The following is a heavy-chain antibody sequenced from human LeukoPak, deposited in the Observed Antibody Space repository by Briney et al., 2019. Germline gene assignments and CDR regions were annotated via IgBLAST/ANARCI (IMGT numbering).Heavy chain of an antibody. J-gene: IGHJ6*03. D-gene: IGHD6-13*01. Sequence: SVKVSCKASGGTFSSYAISWVRQAPGLGLEWMGGIIPIIGTANYAQKFQGRVTITADESTSTAYMELSSLRSEDTAVYYCARAGGIAAAGTYYYYYYYMDVWGKGTTVTVSS. V-gene: IGHV1-69*01. CDR1: GGTFSSYA. CDR3: ARAGGIAAAGTYYYYYYYMDV. CDR2: IIPIIGTA.